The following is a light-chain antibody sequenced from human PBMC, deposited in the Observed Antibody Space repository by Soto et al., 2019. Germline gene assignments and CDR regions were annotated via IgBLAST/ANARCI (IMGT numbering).Light chain of an antibody. V-gene: IGKV4-1*01. CDR1: QSVLYSSNNKNY. Sequence: DIVMTQSPDSLAVSLGERATINCKSSQSVLYSSNNKNYLAWYQQKLGQPPKLLIYWASTRESGVPDRFSGSGSGTDFPLTISRLQAEDVAVYYCQQYFSTPRTFSAWTKGEIK. J-gene: IGKJ4*01. CDR2: WAS. CDR3: QQYFSTPRT.